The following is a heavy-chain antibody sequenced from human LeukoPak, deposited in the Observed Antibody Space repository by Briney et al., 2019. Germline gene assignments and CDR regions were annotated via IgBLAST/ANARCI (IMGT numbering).Heavy chain of an antibody. V-gene: IGHV4-61*08. D-gene: IGHD5-18*01. CDR3: ARYSRSSQYFDS. J-gene: IGHJ4*02. Sequence: SETLSLTCTVSGGSISSGGYYWTWIRQPPGKGLEWIGYIYYSGSTNYKPSLKSRVTISVDTSKNQFSLKLSSVTAADTAVYYCARYSRSSQYFDSWGQGTLVTVSS. CDR1: GGSISSGGYY. CDR2: IYYSGST.